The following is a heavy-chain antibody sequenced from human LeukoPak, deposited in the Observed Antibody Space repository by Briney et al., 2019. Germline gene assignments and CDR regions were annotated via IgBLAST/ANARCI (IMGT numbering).Heavy chain of an antibody. CDR3: ASRTTVTTSGYYYYYMDV. V-gene: IGHV1-69*05. CDR1: GGTFGSYA. D-gene: IGHD4-11*01. J-gene: IGHJ6*03. Sequence: ASVKVSCKASGGTFGSYAISWVRQAPGQGLEWMGRIIPIFGTANYAQKFQGRVTIATDESTSTAYMELSSLRSEDTAVYYCASRTTVTTSGYYYYYMDVWGKGTTVTVSS. CDR2: IIPIFGTA.